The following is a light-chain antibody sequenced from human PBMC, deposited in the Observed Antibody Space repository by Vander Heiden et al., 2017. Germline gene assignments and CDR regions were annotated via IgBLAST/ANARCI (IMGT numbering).Light chain of an antibody. V-gene: IGLV1-40*01. Sequence: QSVLTQPPSVSGAPAQRVPICCTGSSSNIGAGYDVHWYQQLPGTAPNLLIYGNSNRPSGVPDRFSGSKSGTSASLAITGLQAEDEADYYCQSYDSSLSGYVVFGGGTKLTVL. J-gene: IGLJ2*01. CDR2: GNS. CDR1: SSNIGAGYD. CDR3: QSYDSSLSGYVV.